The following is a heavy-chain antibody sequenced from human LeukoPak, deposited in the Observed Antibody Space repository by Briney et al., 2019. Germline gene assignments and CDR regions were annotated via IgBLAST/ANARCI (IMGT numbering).Heavy chain of an antibody. D-gene: IGHD3-22*01. CDR1: GFTFSDYY. V-gene: IGHV3-11*06. Sequence: GGSLRLSCAASGFTFSDYYMSWIRQAPGKGLEWVSYISSSSSYTNYADSVKGRFTISRDNAKNSLYLQMNSLRVDDTAVYYCAREDYYFDSGGYSGYYFDYWGQGALVTVSS. J-gene: IGHJ4*02. CDR3: AREDYYFDSGGYSGYYFDY. CDR2: ISSSSSYT.